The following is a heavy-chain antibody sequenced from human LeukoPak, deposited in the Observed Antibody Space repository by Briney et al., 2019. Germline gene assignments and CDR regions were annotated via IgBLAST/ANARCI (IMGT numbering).Heavy chain of an antibody. CDR2: IYYSGST. CDR1: GGSISSYY. J-gene: IGHJ5*02. Sequence: KPSETLSLTCTVSGGSISSYYWGWIRQPPGKGLEWIGYIYYSGSTNYNPFLKSRVTISVDTSKNQFSLKLSSVTAADTAVYYCARTSYGDYNWFDPWGQGTLVTVSS. D-gene: IGHD4-17*01. V-gene: IGHV4-59*01. CDR3: ARTSYGDYNWFDP.